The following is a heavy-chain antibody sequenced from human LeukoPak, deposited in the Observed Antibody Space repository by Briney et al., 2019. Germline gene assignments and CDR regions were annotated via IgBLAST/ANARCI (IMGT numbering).Heavy chain of an antibody. Sequence: ASVKVSCTASGYTFTSYGISWVRQAPGQGLEGMGWISAYNGNTNYAQKLQGRVTMTTDTSTSTAYMELRSLRSDDTAVYYCARSIYWSSTSCYGPAGFDLWGEGTLVTVSS. CDR1: GYTFTSYG. CDR2: ISAYNGNT. V-gene: IGHV1-18*01. J-gene: IGHJ5*02. D-gene: IGHD2-2*01. CDR3: ARSIYWSSTSCYGPAGFDL.